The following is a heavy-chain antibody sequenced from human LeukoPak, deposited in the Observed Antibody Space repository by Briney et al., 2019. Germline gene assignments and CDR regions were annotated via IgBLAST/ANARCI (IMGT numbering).Heavy chain of an antibody. D-gene: IGHD3-10*01. CDR3: ARDRTERYYGSGTLDY. Sequence: ASVKVSCKASGYTFTSYGISWVRQAPGQGLEWMGWISAYNGNTNYAQKLQGRVTMTTDTSTGTAYMELRSLRSDDTAVYYCARDRTERYYGSGTLDYWGQGTLVTVSS. CDR1: GYTFTSYG. CDR2: ISAYNGNT. V-gene: IGHV1-18*01. J-gene: IGHJ4*02.